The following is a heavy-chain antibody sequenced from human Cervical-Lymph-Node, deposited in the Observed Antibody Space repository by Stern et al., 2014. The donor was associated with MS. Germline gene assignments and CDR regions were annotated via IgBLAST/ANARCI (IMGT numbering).Heavy chain of an antibody. CDR3: ARHLVVPAAVAPYYYGMDV. J-gene: IGHJ6*02. CDR1: GYSFTSYW. CDR2: IYPGDSDT. Sequence: EVQLVQSGAEVKKPGESLKISCKGSGYSFTSYWIGWVRQLPGKGLEGMGVIYPGDSDTTYTPSFQGQVTISADKSISTAYLQWSSLKALDTAMYYCARHLVVPAAVAPYYYGMDVWGQGTTVTVSS. D-gene: IGHD2-2*01. V-gene: IGHV5-51*01.